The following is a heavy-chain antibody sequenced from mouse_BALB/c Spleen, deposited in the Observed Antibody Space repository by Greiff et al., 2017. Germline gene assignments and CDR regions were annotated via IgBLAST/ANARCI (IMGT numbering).Heavy chain of an antibody. CDR1: GFNIKDTY. CDR3: ARGKVRSYYAMDY. CDR2: IDPANGNT. V-gene: IGHV14-3*02. Sequence: EVQRVESGAELVKPGASVKLSCTASGFNIKDTYMHWVKQRPEQGLEWIGRIDPANGNTKYDPKFQGKATITADTSSNTAYLQLSSLTSEDTAVYYCARGKVRSYYAMDYWGQGTSVTVSS. J-gene: IGHJ4*01. D-gene: IGHD2-14*01.